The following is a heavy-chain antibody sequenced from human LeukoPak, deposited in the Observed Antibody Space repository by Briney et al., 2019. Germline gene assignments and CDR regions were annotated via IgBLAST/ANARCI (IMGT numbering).Heavy chain of an antibody. V-gene: IGHV4-34*01. CDR2: INHSGST. CDR3: ARSPIAVANFDY. CDR1: GVSFSGYY. J-gene: IGHJ4*02. D-gene: IGHD6-19*01. Sequence: SETLSLTCAVYGVSFSGYYWSWIRQPPGKGLEWIGEINHSGSTNYNPSLKSRVTISVDTSKNQFSLKLSSVTAADTAVYYCARSPIAVANFDYWGQGTLVTVSS.